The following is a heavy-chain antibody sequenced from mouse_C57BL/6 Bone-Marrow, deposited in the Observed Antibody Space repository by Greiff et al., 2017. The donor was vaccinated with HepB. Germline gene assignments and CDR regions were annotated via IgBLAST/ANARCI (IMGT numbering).Heavy chain of an antibody. CDR2: YPGSGSTN. J-gene: IGHJ2*01. CDR1: YTFTDYYM. V-gene: IGHV1-83*01. Sequence: VQLQQSGPVLVKPGASVKMSCKASGYTFTDYYMNWVKQSHGKSLEWIGDIYPGSGSTNYNEKFKSKATLTVDTSSSTAYMQLSSLTSEDSAVYYCATTVVEDWGQGTTLTVSS. CDR3: TTVVED. D-gene: IGHD1-1*01.